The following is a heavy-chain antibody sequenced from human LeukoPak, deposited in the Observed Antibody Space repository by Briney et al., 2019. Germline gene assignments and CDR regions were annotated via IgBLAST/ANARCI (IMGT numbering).Heavy chain of an antibody. CDR2: ISSSGTTD. V-gene: IGHV3-48*01. CDR3: ARDQRAKKYFYDSSGSSAY. Sequence: GGSLRLSCAASGFTFSDYSMNWVRQAPGKGLEWVAFISSSGTTDYYADSVKGRFIISKDNARKSLFLEMNRLRVEDTAVYYCARDQRAKKYFYDSSGSSAYWGQGTQVTVSS. CDR1: GFTFSDYS. D-gene: IGHD3-22*01. J-gene: IGHJ4*02.